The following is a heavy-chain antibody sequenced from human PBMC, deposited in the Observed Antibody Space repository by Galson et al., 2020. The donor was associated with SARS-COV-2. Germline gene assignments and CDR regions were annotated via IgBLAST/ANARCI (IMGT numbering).Heavy chain of an antibody. CDR3: VREWDF. V-gene: IGHV4-34*01. J-gene: IGHJ4*02. CDR1: GGSFSGYY. CDR2: INERGGA. D-gene: IGHD1-26*01. Sequence: SETLSLTCAVYGGSFSGYYWSWIRQPPGKGLEWIGKINERGGADYHTSLKSRVTISLDTSKSQFSLKVTSVTAADTAVYYCVREWDFWGQGTLVTVSS.